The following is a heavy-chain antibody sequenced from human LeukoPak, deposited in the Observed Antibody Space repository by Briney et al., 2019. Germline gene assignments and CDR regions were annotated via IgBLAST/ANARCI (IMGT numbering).Heavy chain of an antibody. CDR2: INGDGSST. Sequence: QPGGSLRLSCAASGFTFSSYWMHWVRHDPGKGLVWVSRINGDGSSTTYADSVKGRFTISRDNAKNTLYLQMNSLRAEDTAVYYCGSLGYCSSTRCSLPYFDYWGQGTLVTVSS. D-gene: IGHD2-2*01. CDR1: GFTFSSYW. J-gene: IGHJ4*02. V-gene: IGHV3-74*01. CDR3: GSLGYCSSTRCSLPYFDY.